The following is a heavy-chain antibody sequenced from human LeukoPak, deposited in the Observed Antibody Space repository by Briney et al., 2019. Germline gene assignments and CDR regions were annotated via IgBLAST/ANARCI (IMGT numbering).Heavy chain of an antibody. CDR3: ARERSWFES. V-gene: IGHV4-34*01. J-gene: IGHJ5*01. Sequence: PSETLSLTCAVYGGSFSGYYWSWIRQPPGKGLEWIGEINHSGSTNYNPSLKSRVTISVDTSKNQFSLRLNSVTAADTAVYYCARERSWFESWGQGNLVTVSS. CDR2: INHSGST. CDR1: GGSFSGYY.